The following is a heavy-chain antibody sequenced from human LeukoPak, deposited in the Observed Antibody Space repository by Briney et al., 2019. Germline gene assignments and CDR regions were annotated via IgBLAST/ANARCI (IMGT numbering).Heavy chain of an antibody. V-gene: IGHV4-4*09. CDR1: GGSISSYY. D-gene: IGHD1-26*01. Sequence: ASETLSLTCTVSGGSISSYYWSWIRQPPGKGLEWIGYIYTSGSTNYNPSLKSRVTISVDTSKNQFSLKLSSVTAADTAVYYCARINGGSLVYWGQGTLVTVSS. J-gene: IGHJ4*02. CDR3: ARINGGSLVY. CDR2: IYTSGST.